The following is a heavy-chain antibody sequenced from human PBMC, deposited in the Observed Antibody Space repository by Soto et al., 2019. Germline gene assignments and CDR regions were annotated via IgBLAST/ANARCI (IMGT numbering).Heavy chain of an antibody. CDR1: GGTFSSYA. Sequence: QVQLVQSGAEVKKPGSSVKVSCKASGGTFSSYAISWVRQGPGQGLEWMGGIIPIFGTANYAQKFQGRVTITADESTSTAYMELSSLRSEDTAVYYCARERIAVAGRMGWYFDYWGQGTLVTVSS. CDR3: ARERIAVAGRMGWYFDY. D-gene: IGHD6-19*01. CDR2: IIPIFGTA. V-gene: IGHV1-69*01. J-gene: IGHJ4*02.